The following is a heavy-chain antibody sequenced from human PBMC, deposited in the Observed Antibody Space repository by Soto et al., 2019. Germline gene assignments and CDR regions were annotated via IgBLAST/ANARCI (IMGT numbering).Heavy chain of an antibody. V-gene: IGHV3-30-3*01. CDR1: GFTFSSYA. J-gene: IGHJ5*02. CDR3: ARDGSAAAGA. CDR2: ISYDGSNK. Sequence: PGGSLRLSCAASGFTFSSYAMHWVRQAPGKGLEWVAVISYDGSNKYYADSVKGRFTISRDNSKNTLYLQMNSLRAEDTAVYYCARDGSAAAGAWGQGTLVTVSS. D-gene: IGHD6-13*01.